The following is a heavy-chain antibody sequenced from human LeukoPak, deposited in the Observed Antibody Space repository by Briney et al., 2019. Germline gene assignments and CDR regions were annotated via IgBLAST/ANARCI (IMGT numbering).Heavy chain of an antibody. CDR1: GGSFSGYY. CDR3: ARVRHKPPYYYDSSGYCYFDY. V-gene: IGHV4-34*01. D-gene: IGHD3-22*01. J-gene: IGHJ4*02. CDR2: INHSGST. Sequence: PSETLSLTCAVYGGSFSGYYWSWIRQPPGKGLEWMGEINHSGSTNYHPSLKSRVTISVDTSKTQFSLKLSSVTAADTAVYYCARVRHKPPYYYDSSGYCYFDYWGQGTLVTVSS.